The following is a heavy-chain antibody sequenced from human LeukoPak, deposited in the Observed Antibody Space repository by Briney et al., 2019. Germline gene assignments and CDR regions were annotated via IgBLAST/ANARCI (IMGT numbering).Heavy chain of an antibody. Sequence: PGGSLRLSCATSGFTFSNYNMNWVRQAPGKGLEWVSSISSSSSYIYYADSVKGQFTISRDNAKNSLYLQMNSLRAEDTAVYYCARSRGDSGTYYYYGMDVWGQGTTVTVSS. D-gene: IGHD6-13*01. J-gene: IGHJ6*02. V-gene: IGHV3-21*01. CDR1: GFTFSNYN. CDR3: ARSRGDSGTYYYYGMDV. CDR2: ISSSSSYI.